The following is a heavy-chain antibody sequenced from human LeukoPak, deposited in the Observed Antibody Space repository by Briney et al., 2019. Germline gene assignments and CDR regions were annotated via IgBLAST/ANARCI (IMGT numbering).Heavy chain of an antibody. J-gene: IGHJ4*02. CDR3: ARDLYYYFDY. Sequence: GASVKVSCKASGGTFSSYGISWMRQAPGQGLEWMGWISAYNGNTNYAQKLQGRVTMTTDTSTSTAYMELRNLRSDDTAVYYCARDLYYYFDYWGQGTLVTVSS. D-gene: IGHD2-15*01. CDR1: GGTFSSYG. CDR2: ISAYNGNT. V-gene: IGHV1-18*01.